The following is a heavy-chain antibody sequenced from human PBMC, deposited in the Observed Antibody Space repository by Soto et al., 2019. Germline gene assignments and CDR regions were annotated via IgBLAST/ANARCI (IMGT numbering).Heavy chain of an antibody. D-gene: IGHD3-22*01. Sequence: SETLSLTCTVSGGSISSYYWSWIRQPPGKGLEWIGYIYYSGSTNYNPSLKSRVTISVDTSKNQFSLKLSSVTAADTAVYYCARQSPYYYDSSGYSHFDYWGQGTLVTVSS. CDR1: GGSISSYY. CDR3: ARQSPYYYDSSGYSHFDY. J-gene: IGHJ4*02. CDR2: IYYSGST. V-gene: IGHV4-59*08.